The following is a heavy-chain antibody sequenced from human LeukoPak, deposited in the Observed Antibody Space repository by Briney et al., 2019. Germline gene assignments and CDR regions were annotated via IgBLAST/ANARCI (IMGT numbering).Heavy chain of an antibody. D-gene: IGHD6-13*01. Sequence: GGSLRLSCAASGFTFSSYWMHWVRQAPGKGLVWVSRINSDGSSTSYADSVKGRFTISRDNAKNTLYLQMNSLRAEDTAVYYCAGEGYSSSWPPGDYWGQGTLVTVSS. CDR2: INSDGSST. V-gene: IGHV3-74*01. CDR3: AGEGYSSSWPPGDY. CDR1: GFTFSSYW. J-gene: IGHJ4*02.